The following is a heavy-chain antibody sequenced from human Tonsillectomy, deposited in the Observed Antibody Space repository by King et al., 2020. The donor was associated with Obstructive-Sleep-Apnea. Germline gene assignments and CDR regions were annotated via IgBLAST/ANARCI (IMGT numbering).Heavy chain of an antibody. CDR1: GGSISSSSYY. D-gene: IGHD3-10*01. CDR3: ARVSTGSYSAYYYYYYGMDV. V-gene: IGHV4-39*07. J-gene: IGHJ6*02. CDR2: IYYSGST. Sequence: VQLQESGPGLVKPSETLSLTCTVSGGSISSSSYYWGWIRQPPGKGLEWIGSIYYSGSTYYNPSLRSRVTISVDMSKNQFSLKLRSVSAADTAVYYCARVSTGSYSAYYYYYYGMDVWGQGTTVTVSS.